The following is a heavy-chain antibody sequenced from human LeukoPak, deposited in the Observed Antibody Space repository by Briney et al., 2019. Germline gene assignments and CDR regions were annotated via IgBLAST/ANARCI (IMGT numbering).Heavy chain of an antibody. CDR1: GFTFSSYW. CDR2: IKQDGSEK. Sequence: GGSLRLSRAASGFTFSSYWMSWVRQAPGKGLEWVANIKQDGSEKYYVDSVKGRFTISRDNAKNSLYLQMNSLRAEDTAVYYCARGAYYYDSSGYYALNYWGQGTLVTVSS. J-gene: IGHJ4*02. CDR3: ARGAYYYDSSGYYALNY. V-gene: IGHV3-7*01. D-gene: IGHD3-22*01.